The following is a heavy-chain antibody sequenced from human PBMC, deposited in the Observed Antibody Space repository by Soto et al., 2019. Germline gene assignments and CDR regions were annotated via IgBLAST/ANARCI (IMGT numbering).Heavy chain of an antibody. V-gene: IGHV4-34*01. CDR3: AGWAVGIMIFGVPKDY. Sequence: SETLSLTCVVYGGSFSGHFWSWIRQPPAKGLEWIGEINHSGSANYNPSLKSRVTISVDTSKNQFSLKLTSVTAADTAVYYCAGWAVGIMIFGVPKDYWSQGTQVTVSS. CDR2: INHSGSA. D-gene: IGHD3-3*01. J-gene: IGHJ4*02. CDR1: GGSFSGHF.